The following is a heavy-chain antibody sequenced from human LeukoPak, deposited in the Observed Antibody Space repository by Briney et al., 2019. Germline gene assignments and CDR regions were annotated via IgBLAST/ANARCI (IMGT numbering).Heavy chain of an antibody. Sequence: SETLSLTCTVSGGSISSYYWSWIRQPPGKGLEWIGYIYHSGSTYYNPSLKSRVTISVDRSKNQFSLKLSSVTAADTAVYYCARGTSTTNDAFDIWGQGTMVTVSS. D-gene: IGHD1-1*01. J-gene: IGHJ3*02. CDR2: IYHSGST. CDR3: ARGTSTTNDAFDI. V-gene: IGHV4-59*12. CDR1: GGSISSYY.